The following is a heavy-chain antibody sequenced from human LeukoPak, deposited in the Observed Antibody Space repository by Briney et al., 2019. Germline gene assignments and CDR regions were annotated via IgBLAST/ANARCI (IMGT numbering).Heavy chain of an antibody. CDR2: IWYDGSRI. J-gene: IGHJ3*02. CDR3: AKEIVPYGGKSNWDRGAFDI. Sequence: GGSLRLSCAASGFSFSSYGIHWVRQAPGKGLEWVTLIWYDGSRIYYADSVKGRFTISRDNSKNMVYLQMNSLRAEDTAVYSCAKEIVPYGGKSNWDRGAFDIWGQGTMVTVSS. CDR1: GFSFSSYG. V-gene: IGHV3-33*06. D-gene: IGHD4-17*01.